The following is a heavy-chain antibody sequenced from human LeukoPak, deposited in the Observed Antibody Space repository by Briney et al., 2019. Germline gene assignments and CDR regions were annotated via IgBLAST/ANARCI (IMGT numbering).Heavy chain of an antibody. CDR3: TTDLKWGRDY. V-gene: IGHV3-9*01. J-gene: IGHJ4*02. CDR1: GFTFDDYA. CDR2: ISWNSGSI. D-gene: IGHD1-26*01. Sequence: GGSLRLSCAASGFTFDDYAMHWVRQAPGKGLEWVSGISWNSGSIGYADSVKGRFTISRDNSKNTLYLQMNSLKTEDTAVYHCTTDLKWGRDYWGQGTLVTVSS.